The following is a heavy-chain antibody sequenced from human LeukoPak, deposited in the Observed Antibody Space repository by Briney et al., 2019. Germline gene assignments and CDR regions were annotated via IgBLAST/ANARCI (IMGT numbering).Heavy chain of an antibody. CDR3: AKDLTISGSAWFDP. V-gene: IGHV3-43*02. D-gene: IGHD3-10*01. J-gene: IGHJ5*02. Sequence: RTGGSLRLSCAASGFTFDDYAMHWVRHTPGKGLEWVSLISGVGGSTYYTDSVRGRFTISRDNSQNSLYLQMNSLTTEDTAFYFCAKDLTISGSAWFDPWGRGTLVTVSS. CDR1: GFTFDDYA. CDR2: ISGVGGST.